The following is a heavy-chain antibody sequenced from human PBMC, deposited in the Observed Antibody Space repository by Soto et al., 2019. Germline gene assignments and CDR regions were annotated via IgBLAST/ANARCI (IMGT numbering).Heavy chain of an antibody. J-gene: IGHJ4*02. D-gene: IGHD5-12*01. CDR3: AGGTDGKKVAY. CDR2: FYYTGST. V-gene: IGHV4-61*03. CDR1: GGSVNSDHYY. Sequence: QVQLQESGPGLVKSSETLSLTCTVSGGSVNSDHYYWNWIRQPPGQGLEWIGYFYYTGSTNYNPSLESRLTMAVDMSKNHFSLKLSSVTAADTAVYFCAGGTDGKKVAYWGQGTLVTVSS.